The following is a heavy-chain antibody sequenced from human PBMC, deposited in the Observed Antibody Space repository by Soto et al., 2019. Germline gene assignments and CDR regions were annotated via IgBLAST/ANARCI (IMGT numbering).Heavy chain of an antibody. CDR2: IRSKAYGGTT. CDR3: TXDXITTIVVPDS. Sequence: PGGSLRLSCTASGFTFGDYAMSWVRQAPGKGLEWVGFIRSKAYGGTTEYAASVKGRFTISRDDSKSIAYLQMNSLKTEDTAVYYCTXDXITTIVVPDSWGQGTLVTV. D-gene: IGHD3-22*01. CDR1: GFTFGDYA. V-gene: IGHV3-49*04. J-gene: IGHJ4*02.